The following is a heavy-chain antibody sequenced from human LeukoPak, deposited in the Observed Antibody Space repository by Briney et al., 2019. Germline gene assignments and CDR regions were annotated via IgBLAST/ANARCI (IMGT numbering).Heavy chain of an antibody. J-gene: IGHJ4*02. Sequence: PSETLSLTCAVYGGSFSGYYWSSIRQPPGKGLEWIGEINHSGSTNYNPSLKSRVTISVDTSKNQFSLKLSSVTAADTAVYYCARGRGWNHTFDYGGQGTLVTVSS. V-gene: IGHV4-34*01. CDR1: GGSFSGYY. CDR3: ARGRGWNHTFDY. CDR2: INHSGST. D-gene: IGHD1-14*01.